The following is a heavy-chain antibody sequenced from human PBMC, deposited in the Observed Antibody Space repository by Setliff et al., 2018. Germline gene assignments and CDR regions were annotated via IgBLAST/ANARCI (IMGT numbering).Heavy chain of an antibody. CDR1: GGSFSGYY. Sequence: SETLSLTCAVYGGSFSGYYWSWIRQPPGKGLEWIGEINHSGSTNNNPSLKSRVTISVDTSKNQFSLKLSSVTAADTAVYYCATDSSDYDFWSGYSRPFGYWGQGTLVTVSS. CDR2: INHSGST. D-gene: IGHD3-3*01. CDR3: ATDSSDYDFWSGYSRPFGY. V-gene: IGHV4-34*01. J-gene: IGHJ4*02.